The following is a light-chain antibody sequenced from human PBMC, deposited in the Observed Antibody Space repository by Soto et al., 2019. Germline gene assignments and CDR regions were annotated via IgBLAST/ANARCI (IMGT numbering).Light chain of an antibody. J-gene: IGLJ3*02. CDR3: CSYAGRVV. CDR1: SRDVGTYNY. Sequence: QSALTQPRSVSGSPGQSVTISCTGTSRDVGTYNYVSWYQRHPGKAPKLLIYDASKRPSGVPNRFSGSTSGNTASLTISGLQAEDDAEYYCCSYAGRVVFGGGTKLTVL. V-gene: IGLV2-11*01. CDR2: DAS.